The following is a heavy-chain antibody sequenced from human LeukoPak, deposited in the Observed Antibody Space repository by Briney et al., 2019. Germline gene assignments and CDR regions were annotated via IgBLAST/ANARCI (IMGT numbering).Heavy chain of an antibody. CDR3: ALIVVVATNPYNWFDP. CDR2: INPNSGGT. J-gene: IGHJ5*02. V-gene: IGHV1-2*02. CDR1: GYTCTGYY. D-gene: IGHD2-15*01. Sequence: ASVKVSCKASGYTCTGYYMHWVRQAPGQGLEWMGWINPNSGGTNYAQKFQGRVTMTRDTSISTAYMELSRLRSDDTAVYYCALIVVVATNPYNWFDPWGQGTLVTVSS.